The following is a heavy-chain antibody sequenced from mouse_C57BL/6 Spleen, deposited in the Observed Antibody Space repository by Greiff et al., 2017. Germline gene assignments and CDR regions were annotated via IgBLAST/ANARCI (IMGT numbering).Heavy chain of an antibody. CDR3: ARAEGDWYFDV. J-gene: IGHJ1*03. Sequence: EVKLMESGGGLVKPGGSLKLSCAASGFTFSSYAMSWVRQTPEKRLEWVATISDGGSYTYYPDNVKGRFTISRDNAKNNLYLQMSHLKSEDTAMYYCARAEGDWYFDVWGTGTTVTVSS. CDR2: ISDGGSYT. V-gene: IGHV5-4*03. CDR1: GFTFSSYA.